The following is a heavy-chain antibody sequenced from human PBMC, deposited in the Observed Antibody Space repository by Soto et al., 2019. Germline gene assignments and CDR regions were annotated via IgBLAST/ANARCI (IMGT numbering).Heavy chain of an antibody. CDR3: TKEKSAMYSGYDAFDI. CDR2: ISSSGTI. V-gene: IGHV3-48*03. CDR1: GFTFSSYE. Sequence: HPGGSLRLSCAASGFTFSSYEMDWVRQAPGKGLEWVAYISSSGTILYGDSVKGRFTISRDNADNSLYLQMNSLTAEDTAVYYCTKEKSAMYSGYDAFDIWGRGTMVTVSS. D-gene: IGHD5-12*01. J-gene: IGHJ3*02.